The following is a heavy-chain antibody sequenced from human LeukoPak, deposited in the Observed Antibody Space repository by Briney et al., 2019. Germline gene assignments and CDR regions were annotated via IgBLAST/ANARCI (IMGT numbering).Heavy chain of an antibody. Sequence: GGSLRLSCAASGFTFSSYGMHWVRQAPGKGLEWVAFISYDGSNKYYADSVKGRFTISRGNSKNTLYLQMNSLRAEDTAVYYCAKEFDDYYGSGSHPFDYWGQGTLVTVSS. V-gene: IGHV3-30*18. CDR1: GFTFSSYG. D-gene: IGHD3-10*01. CDR3: AKEFDDYYGSGSHPFDY. CDR2: ISYDGSNK. J-gene: IGHJ4*02.